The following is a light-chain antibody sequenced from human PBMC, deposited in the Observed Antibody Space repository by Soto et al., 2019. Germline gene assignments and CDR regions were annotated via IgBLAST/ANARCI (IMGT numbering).Light chain of an antibody. CDR1: QGIGND. V-gene: IGKV1-6*01. CDR2: EAS. Sequence: AIQVTQSPSSLSASVGDRVTISCRASQGIGNDVWWYQQKPGKAPKLLIYEASTLQTGVASRFSCSGCGTDFTLSISSLEPEDFATYYCLQDYVYPWTFGQGTKVEVK. CDR3: LQDYVYPWT. J-gene: IGKJ1*01.